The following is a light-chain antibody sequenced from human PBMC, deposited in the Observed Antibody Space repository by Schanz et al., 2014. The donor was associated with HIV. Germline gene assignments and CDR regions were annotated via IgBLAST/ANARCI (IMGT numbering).Light chain of an antibody. V-gene: IGKV3-20*01. CDR1: QSVSTH. Sequence: EIVLTQSPGTLSLSPGERATLSCRASQSVSTHLAWYQQKPGQAPTLLIYGASKRATGIPDRFIGSGSGTDFTLTISRLEPEDFAVYFCQYFGNSGGTFGGGTKVEIK. CDR2: GAS. CDR3: QYFGNSGGT. J-gene: IGKJ4*01.